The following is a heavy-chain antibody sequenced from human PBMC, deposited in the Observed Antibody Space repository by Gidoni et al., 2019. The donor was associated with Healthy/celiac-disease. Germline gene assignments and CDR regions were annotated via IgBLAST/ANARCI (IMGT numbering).Heavy chain of an antibody. J-gene: IGHJ5*02. CDR3: AKDRLPRGIAAASWWFDP. CDR2: ISGSGGST. CDR1: GFTFSSYA. Sequence: EVQLLESGGGLVQPGGSLRLSCAASGFTFSSYAMSWVRQAPGKGLEWVSAISGSGGSTYYADSVKGRFTISRDNSKNTLYLQMNSLRAEDTAVYYCAKDRLPRGIAAASWWFDPWGQGTLVTVSS. V-gene: IGHV3-23*01. D-gene: IGHD6-13*01.